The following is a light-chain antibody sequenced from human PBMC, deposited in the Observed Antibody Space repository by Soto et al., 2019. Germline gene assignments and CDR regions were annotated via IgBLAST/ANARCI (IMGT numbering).Light chain of an antibody. CDR3: QQYGSSPQT. Sequence: EIVLTQSPGTLSLSPGEGATLSCRASQSIGLAIACYQHKPGQVPRLLIYAASSRATGIPDRFSGSGSGTDFTLTISRLEPEDFAVYYCQQYGSSPQTFGQGTKVDIK. V-gene: IGKV3-20*01. CDR1: QSIGLA. J-gene: IGKJ1*01. CDR2: AAS.